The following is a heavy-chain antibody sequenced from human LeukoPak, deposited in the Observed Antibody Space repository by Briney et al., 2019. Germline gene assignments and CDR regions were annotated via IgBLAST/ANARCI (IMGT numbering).Heavy chain of an antibody. V-gene: IGHV4-61*02. J-gene: IGHJ4*02. D-gene: IGHD5-18*01. CDR1: GVSISSGGYY. CDR2: IYTSGST. CDR3: ARAPGYSYGFFDY. Sequence: PSQTLSLTCTVSGVSISSGGYYWSGIGQPAGKGLEGIGRIYTSGSTNYNPSLKSRVTISVDTSTNQFSLKLSSVTAADTAVYYCARAPGYSYGFFDYWGQGTLVTVSS.